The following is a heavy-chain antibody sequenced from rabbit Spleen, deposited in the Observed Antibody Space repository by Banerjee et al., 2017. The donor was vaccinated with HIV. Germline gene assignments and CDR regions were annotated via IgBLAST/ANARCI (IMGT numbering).Heavy chain of an antibody. CDR3: ARDAGTGDYIDVYFNL. J-gene: IGHJ4*01. D-gene: IGHD8-1*01. CDR1: GVSLNDKDV. V-gene: IGHV1S45*01. CDR2: INIVTCKS. Sequence: EQLEESGGGLVKPEGSLTLTCKASGVSLNDKDVMCWVRQAPGKGLEWISCINIVTCKSVYASWAKGRFTMSRTSSTTVTLQMTSLTAADTATYFCARDAGTGDYIDVYFNLWGQGTLVTVS.